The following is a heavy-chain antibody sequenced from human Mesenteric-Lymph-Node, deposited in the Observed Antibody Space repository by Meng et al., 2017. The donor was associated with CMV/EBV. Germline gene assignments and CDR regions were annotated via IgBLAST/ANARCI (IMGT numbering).Heavy chain of an antibody. V-gene: IGHV3-15*01. CDR3: TTGTYDSRTLHY. D-gene: IGHD3-22*01. Sequence: SCAASVFSFSNACMYWVRQAPGKGLEWVGRIRTKADDETTDYAAPVKGRFTIPREDSKNTMYLQMNSLKTEDTALYYCTTGTYDSRTLHYWGQGTLVTVSS. CDR1: VFSFSNAC. CDR2: IRTKADDETT. J-gene: IGHJ4*02.